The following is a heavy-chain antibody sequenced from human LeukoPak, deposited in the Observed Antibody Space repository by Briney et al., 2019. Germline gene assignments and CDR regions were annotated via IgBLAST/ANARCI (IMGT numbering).Heavy chain of an antibody. CDR3: AKDGQEYSSSWYGSYYYGMDV. CDR1: GFTFSSYA. D-gene: IGHD6-13*01. CDR2: ISWDGGST. V-gene: IGHV3-43D*04. J-gene: IGHJ6*04. Sequence: PGRSLRLSCAASGFTFSSYAMHWVRQAPGKGLEWVSLISWDGGSTYYADSVKGRFTISRDNSKNSLYLHMNSLRAEDTALYYCAKDGQEYSSSWYGSYYYGMDVWGKGTTVTVSS.